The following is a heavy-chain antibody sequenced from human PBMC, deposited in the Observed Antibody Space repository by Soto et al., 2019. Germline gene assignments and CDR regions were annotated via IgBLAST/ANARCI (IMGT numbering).Heavy chain of an antibody. CDR2: IKQDGSEK. CDR3: ASRPPEVNYYGVFDY. CDR1: GFTFSSYW. Sequence: PRLSCAASGFTFSSYWMTWVRQAPGKGLEWVANIKQDGSEKYYVDSVKGRFTISRDNAKNSLFLQMNSLRAEDTAVYYCASRPPEVNYYGVFDYWGQGTPVTVSS. V-gene: IGHV3-7*03. D-gene: IGHD3-10*01. J-gene: IGHJ4*02.